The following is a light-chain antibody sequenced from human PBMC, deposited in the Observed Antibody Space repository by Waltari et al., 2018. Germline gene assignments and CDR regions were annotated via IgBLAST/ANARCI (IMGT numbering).Light chain of an antibody. Sequence: EVVLTQSPGTLSFSPGEGATLSCRASECVSKFLAWYQQTPGQAPRLLIYHASNRASGIPDRFSGSEFGTDFSLTISRLEPEDFAVYYCQKYDSLPATFGQGTKVEIK. V-gene: IGKV3-20*01. CDR2: HAS. CDR1: ECVSKF. J-gene: IGKJ1*01. CDR3: QKYDSLPAT.